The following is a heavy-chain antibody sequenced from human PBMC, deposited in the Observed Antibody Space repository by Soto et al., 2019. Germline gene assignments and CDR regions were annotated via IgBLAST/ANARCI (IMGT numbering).Heavy chain of an antibody. V-gene: IGHV2-5*02. CDR3: VHTPFCGDKSDY. D-gene: IGHD2-21*01. CDR1: GFSLSTGGVG. J-gene: IGHJ4*02. CDR2: IYWDDDK. Sequence: QITLKESGPPLVKPTQTLTLTCTFSGFSLSTGGVGVGWIRQPPGKALEWLAVIYWDDDKRYSPSLKSRLTITEDSSRNQVVLTMTNLDPVDTATYYCVHTPFCGDKSDYWGQGTLVTVAS.